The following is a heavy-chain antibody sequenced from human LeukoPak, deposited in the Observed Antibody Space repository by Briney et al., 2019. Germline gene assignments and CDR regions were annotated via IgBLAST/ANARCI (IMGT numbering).Heavy chain of an antibody. CDR1: GFTFDDYA. CDR3: AKAQAPLTHDYSGYAFGY. J-gene: IGHJ4*02. Sequence: GGSLRLSCAASGFTFDDYAMHWVRQAPGKGLEWVSGISWNSGSIGYADSVKGRFTISRDNAKNSLYLQMNSLRAEDTALYYCAKAQAPLTHDYSGYAFGYWGQGTLVTVSS. CDR2: ISWNSGSI. V-gene: IGHV3-9*01. D-gene: IGHD4-4*01.